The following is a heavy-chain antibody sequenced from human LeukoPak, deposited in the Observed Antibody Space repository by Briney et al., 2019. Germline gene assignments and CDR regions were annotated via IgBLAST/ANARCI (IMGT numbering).Heavy chain of an antibody. J-gene: IGHJ4*02. CDR3: ARDSLWFGELLPYDY. V-gene: IGHV3-48*03. CDR2: ISSSGSTI. Sequence: GGSLRLSCAASGFTFSSYEMNWVRQAPGEGLEWVSYISSSGSTIYYADSVKGRFTISRDNAKNSLYLQMNSLRAEDTAVYYCARDSLWFGELLPYDYWGQGTLVTVCS. CDR1: GFTFSSYE. D-gene: IGHD3-10*01.